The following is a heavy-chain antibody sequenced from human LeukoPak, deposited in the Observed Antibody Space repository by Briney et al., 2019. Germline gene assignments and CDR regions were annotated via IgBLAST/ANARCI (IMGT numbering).Heavy chain of an antibody. J-gene: IGHJ4*02. CDR1: GFTFDDYA. D-gene: IGHD3-3*01. CDR2: ISGDGGST. CDR3: AKEVNPLHYDFWSGCPDY. V-gene: IGHV3-43*02. Sequence: PGGSLRLSCAVSGFTFDDYAMHWVRQAPGKGLEWVSLISGDGGSTYYADSVKGRFTISRDNSKNSLYLRMNSLRTEDTALYYCAKEVNPLHYDFWSGCPDYWGQGTLVTVSS.